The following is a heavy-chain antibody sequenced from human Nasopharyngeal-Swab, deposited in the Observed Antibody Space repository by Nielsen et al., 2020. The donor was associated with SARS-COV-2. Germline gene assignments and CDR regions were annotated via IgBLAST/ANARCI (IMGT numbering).Heavy chain of an antibody. J-gene: IGHJ6*02. CDR3: ARDRGYYDIFDGMDV. Sequence: ASVKVSCKVSGYTLTELSMHWVRQAPGKGLAWMGGFDPEDGETIYAQKFQGRVTMTEDTSTDTAYMELSSLRSEDTAGYYCARDRGYYDIFDGMDVWGQGTTVTVSS. CDR1: GYTLTELS. V-gene: IGHV1-24*01. CDR2: FDPEDGET. D-gene: IGHD3-9*01.